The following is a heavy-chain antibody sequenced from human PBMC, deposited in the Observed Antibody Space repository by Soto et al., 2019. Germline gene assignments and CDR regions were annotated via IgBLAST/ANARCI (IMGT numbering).Heavy chain of an antibody. D-gene: IGHD1-26*01. CDR3: ASWRSYSGSYCFDY. CDR2: VIPMYDSV. Sequence: VQLVQSGAEVKKPGSSVKVSCEASGGTFNTYTINWVRQAPGRGLEWMGQVIPMYDSVNYAESFQGRVTITADKSTNIAYMELSSLRSEDTALYFCASWRSYSGSYCFDYWGQGTLVIVSS. V-gene: IGHV1-69*06. J-gene: IGHJ4*02. CDR1: GGTFNTYT.